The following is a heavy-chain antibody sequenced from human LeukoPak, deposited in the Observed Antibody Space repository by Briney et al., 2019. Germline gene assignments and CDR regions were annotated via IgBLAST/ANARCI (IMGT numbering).Heavy chain of an antibody. Sequence: PGGSLRLSCAASGFTFSSYGMHWVRQAPGKGLEWVAFIRYDGSNKYYADSVKGRFTISRDNSKNTLYLQMNSLRAEDTAVYYCAKAHDYDFWSGYPSDYWSQGTLVTVSS. CDR2: IRYDGSNK. J-gene: IGHJ4*02. D-gene: IGHD3-3*01. CDR1: GFTFSSYG. CDR3: AKAHDYDFWSGYPSDY. V-gene: IGHV3-30*02.